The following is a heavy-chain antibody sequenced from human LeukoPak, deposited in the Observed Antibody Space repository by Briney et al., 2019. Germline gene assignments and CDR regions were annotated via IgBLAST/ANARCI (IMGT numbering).Heavy chain of an antibody. CDR2: IYYGGST. Sequence: SETLSLTCTVSGGSISSYYWSWIRQPPGQGLEWIGYIYYGGSTNSNPSLKSRVTISVDTSKNQVSLKLSSVTAADTAVYYCARELDGDNWFDPWGQGTLVTVSS. CDR3: ARELDGDNWFDP. V-gene: IGHV4-59*01. D-gene: IGHD1-1*01. J-gene: IGHJ5*02. CDR1: GGSISSYY.